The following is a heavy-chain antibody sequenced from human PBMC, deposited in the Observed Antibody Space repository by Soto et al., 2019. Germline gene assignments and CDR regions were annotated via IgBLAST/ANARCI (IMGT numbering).Heavy chain of an antibody. CDR2: IYYSGST. CDR1: GGSVSSGSYY. D-gene: IGHD6-19*01. CDR3: AGGIAEAGTRRDS. V-gene: IGHV4-61*01. Sequence: PSEALSLTCTVSGGSVSSGSYYWCWIRLPPGKGLEWIGYIYYSGSTNYNPSLKSRVTISVDTSKNQFSLKLSSVTAADTAVYYCAGGIAEAGTRRDSWGQGTLVTVSS. J-gene: IGHJ4*02.